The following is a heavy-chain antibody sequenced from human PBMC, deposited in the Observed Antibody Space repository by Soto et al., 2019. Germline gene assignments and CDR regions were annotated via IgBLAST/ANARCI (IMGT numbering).Heavy chain of an antibody. D-gene: IGHD5-12*01. V-gene: IGHV3-66*01. CDR3: ARGLYSGWHYFDY. CDR2: IYSGGST. Sequence: GGSLRLSCASSGLPVSSNYMSWVRQAPGKGLEWVSVIYSGGSTYYADSVKGRFTISRDNSKNTLYLQMNSLRAEDTAVYYCARGLYSGWHYFDYWGQGTLVTVSS. CDR1: GLPVSSNY. J-gene: IGHJ4*02.